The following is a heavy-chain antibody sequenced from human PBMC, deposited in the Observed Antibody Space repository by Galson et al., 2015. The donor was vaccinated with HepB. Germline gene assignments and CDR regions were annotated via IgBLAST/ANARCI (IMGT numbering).Heavy chain of an antibody. CDR2: ISSDGSNK. CDR1: GFTFSRYA. CDR3: ARARGVLTSMYPHYAMDV. D-gene: IGHD4/OR15-4a*01. V-gene: IGHV3-30*04. J-gene: IGHJ6*02. Sequence: SLRLSCAASGFTFSRYAMHWIRQAPGKGLEWVAFISSDGSNKDYADSVKGRFTISRDNYKNTLYLQRNSLRTEDTAIYYCARARGVLTSMYPHYAMDVWGPGTRVTVSS.